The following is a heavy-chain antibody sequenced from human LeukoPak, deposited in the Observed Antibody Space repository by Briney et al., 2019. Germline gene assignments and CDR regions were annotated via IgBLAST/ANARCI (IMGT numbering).Heavy chain of an antibody. V-gene: IGHV1-69*13. Sequence: SVKVSCKASGGTFSSYAISWVRQAPGQGLERMGGIIPIFGTANYAQKFQGRVTITADESTSTAYMELSSLRSEDTAAYLCASYIVGAAYDAFDTWGQGTMVTVSS. CDR2: IIPIFGTA. CDR1: GGTFSSYA. CDR3: ASYIVGAAYDAFDT. J-gene: IGHJ3*02. D-gene: IGHD1-26*01.